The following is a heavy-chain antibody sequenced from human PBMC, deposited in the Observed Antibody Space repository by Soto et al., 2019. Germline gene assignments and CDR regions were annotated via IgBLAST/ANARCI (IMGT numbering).Heavy chain of an antibody. CDR3: TRSLYSSSRYAGS. D-gene: IGHD6-13*01. CDR2: VYHSGTT. J-gene: IGHJ4*02. Sequence: SETLSLTCSVSGYSISSGYYWGWIRQPPGKGLEWIGSVYHSGTTYYNPSLKSRVTISLDTSKNQFSLRLTSVTAADTAMYFCTRSLYSSSRYAGSWGQGTLVTVSS. CDR1: GYSISSGYY. V-gene: IGHV4-38-2*02.